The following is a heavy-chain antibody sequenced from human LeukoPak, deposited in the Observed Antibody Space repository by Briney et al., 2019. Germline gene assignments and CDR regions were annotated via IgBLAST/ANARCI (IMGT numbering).Heavy chain of an antibody. J-gene: IGHJ4*02. CDR1: GYTFTGYY. Sequence: GASVKVSCKTSGYTFTGYYMHWVRQAPGQGLEWMGWINPNSGGTNYAQKFQGRVTMTRDTSISTAFMELSRLRSDDTAVYYCARNTATDLYYFDHWGQGTLVTVSS. CDR3: ARNTATDLYYFDH. CDR2: INPNSGGT. V-gene: IGHV1-2*02. D-gene: IGHD5-18*01.